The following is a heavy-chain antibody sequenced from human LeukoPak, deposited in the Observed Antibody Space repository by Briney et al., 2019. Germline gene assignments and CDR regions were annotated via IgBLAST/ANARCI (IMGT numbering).Heavy chain of an antibody. J-gene: IGHJ6*02. V-gene: IGHV4-30-2*01. Sequence: SQTLSLTCAVSGGSISSGGYSWSWIRQPPGKGLEWIGYIYHSGSTYYNPSLKSRVTISVDRSKNQFSLKLSSVTAADTAVYHCARDRGPYALYYYYGMDVWGQGTTVTVSS. CDR1: GGSISSGGYS. CDR2: IYHSGST. D-gene: IGHD2-8*01. CDR3: ARDRGPYALYYYYGMDV.